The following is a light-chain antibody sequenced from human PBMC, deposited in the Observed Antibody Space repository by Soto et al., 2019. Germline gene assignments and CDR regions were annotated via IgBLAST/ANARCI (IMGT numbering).Light chain of an antibody. J-gene: IGKJ5*01. CDR1: QDVNTY. V-gene: IGKV3-15*01. CDR3: HQYDNWPKT. CDR2: EAS. Sequence: THSEVTLSVSPLERATLXCMACQDVNTYLAWYQQRPGQAPRRLIYEASTRASGVPARFSGSGSGTEFTLTISSLQAEDFAIYYCHQYDNWPKTFGQGTRLEIK.